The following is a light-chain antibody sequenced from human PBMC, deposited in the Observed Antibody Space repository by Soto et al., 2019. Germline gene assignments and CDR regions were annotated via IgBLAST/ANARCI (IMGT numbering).Light chain of an antibody. CDR3: QQLNTFPPLFT. J-gene: IGKJ3*01. V-gene: IGKV1-9*01. Sequence: DIQLTQSPSFLSASVGDRVTITCRASQGIRSYLAWYQQRPGKAPELLIYGASTLRPGGASRFSGSGSGTEFTLTSSSLQPEDCATYFCQQLNTFPPLFTFGPGTKVDIK. CDR1: QGIRSY. CDR2: GAS.